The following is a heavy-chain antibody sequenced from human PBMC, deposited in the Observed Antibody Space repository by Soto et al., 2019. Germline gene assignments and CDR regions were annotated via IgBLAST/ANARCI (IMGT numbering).Heavy chain of an antibody. CDR3: AREAEKYDFWSGYLSGAMDV. CDR2: INSDGSST. D-gene: IGHD3-3*01. J-gene: IGHJ6*03. CDR1: GFTFSSYW. Sequence: EVQLVESGGGLVQPGGSLRLSCAASGFTFSSYWMHWVRRAPGKGLVWVSRINSDGSSTSYADSVKGRFTISRDNAKNTLYLQMNSLRAEDTAVYYCAREAEKYDFWSGYLSGAMDVWGKGTTVTVSS. V-gene: IGHV3-74*01.